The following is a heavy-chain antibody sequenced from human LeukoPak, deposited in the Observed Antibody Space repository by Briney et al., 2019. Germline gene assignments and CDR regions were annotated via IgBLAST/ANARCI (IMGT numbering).Heavy chain of an antibody. D-gene: IGHD3-3*01. Sequence: ASVKVSCKASGYTFTSYDINWVRQATGQGLEWMGWMNPNSGNTGYAQKFQGRVTMTRNTSISTAYMELSSLRSEDTAVYYCASSPRVNYDSWSEKGYYFDYWGQGTLVTVSS. CDR1: GYTFTSYD. V-gene: IGHV1-8*01. CDR3: ASSPRVNYDSWSEKGYYFDY. CDR2: MNPNSGNT. J-gene: IGHJ4*02.